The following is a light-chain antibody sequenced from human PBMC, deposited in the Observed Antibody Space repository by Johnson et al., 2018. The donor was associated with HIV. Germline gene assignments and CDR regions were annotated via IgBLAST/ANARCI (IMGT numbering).Light chain of an antibody. CDR3: GTWDSSLSASYF. J-gene: IGLJ1*01. CDR1: SSNIGNNY. Sequence: QSVLTQPPSVSAAPGQKVTISCSGSSSNIGNNYVSWYQQLPGTAPKLLIYENSKRPSGIPDRFSGSKSGTSATLGITGLQTGDEADYYCGTWDSSLSASYFFGPGTNVTVL. V-gene: IGLV1-51*02. CDR2: ENS.